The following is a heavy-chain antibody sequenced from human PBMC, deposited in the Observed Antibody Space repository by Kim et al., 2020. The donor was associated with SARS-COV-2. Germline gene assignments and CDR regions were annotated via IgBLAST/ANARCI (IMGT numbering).Heavy chain of an antibody. CDR3: ARGWTTVTTTPGY. Sequence: YSQKFQGRVTITRDTSASTAYMELSSLRSEDTAVYYCARGWTTVTTTPGYWGQGTLVTVSS. V-gene: IGHV1-3*01. J-gene: IGHJ4*02. D-gene: IGHD4-17*01.